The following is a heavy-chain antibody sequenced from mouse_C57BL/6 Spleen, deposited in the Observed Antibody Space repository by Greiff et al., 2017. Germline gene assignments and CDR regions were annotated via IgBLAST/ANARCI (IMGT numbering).Heavy chain of an antibody. CDR3: ARSSPFKYFDV. J-gene: IGHJ1*03. V-gene: IGHV1-52*01. CDR1: GYTFTSYW. CDR2: IDPSDSET. Sequence: QVQLQQPGAELVRPGSSVKLSCKASGYTFTSYWMHWVKQRPIQGLEWIGNIDPSDSETHYNQKFKDKATLTVDKSSSTAYMQLSSLTSEDSAVYYCARSSPFKYFDVWGTGTTVTVSS.